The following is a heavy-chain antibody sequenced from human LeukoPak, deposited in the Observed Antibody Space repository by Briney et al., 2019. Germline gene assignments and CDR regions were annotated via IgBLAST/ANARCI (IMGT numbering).Heavy chain of an antibody. CDR2: ISGSGTTI. D-gene: IGHD1-26*01. CDR3: AKDSGGTYFYYYYYMDV. V-gene: IGHV3-23*01. CDR1: GFTLNRYS. J-gene: IGHJ6*03. Sequence: GGSLRLSCAASGFTLNRYSMSWVRQPPGKGLEWVSAISGSGTTIYYADSVKGRFTISRDNSKNTLYLQINSLRAEDTAVYYCAKDSGGTYFYYYYYMDVWGKGTTVTVSS.